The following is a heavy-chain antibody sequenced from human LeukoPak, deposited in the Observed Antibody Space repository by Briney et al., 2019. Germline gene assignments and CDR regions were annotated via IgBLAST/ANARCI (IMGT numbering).Heavy chain of an antibody. CDR3: ATMTAYSSSSFSGSWFDP. D-gene: IGHD6-6*01. CDR1: GGTFSSYA. J-gene: IGHJ5*02. CDR2: IIPIFGTA. Sequence: ASVKVSCKASGGTFSSYAISWVRQAPGQGLEWMGGIIPIFGTANYAQKFQGRVTITTDESTSTAYIELSSLRSEDTAVYYCATMTAYSSSSFSGSWFDPWGQGTLVTVSS. V-gene: IGHV1-69*05.